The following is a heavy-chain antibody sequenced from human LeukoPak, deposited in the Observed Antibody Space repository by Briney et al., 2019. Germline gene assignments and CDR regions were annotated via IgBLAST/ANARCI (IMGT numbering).Heavy chain of an antibody. CDR3: ACRSGWEKSS. Sequence: GGSLRLSCAASGFTFSSYSMNWVRQAPGKGLEWVSDISGHGDSTYYADSVKGRFTISRDNSKNTLYLQMNSLRAEDTAVYYCACRSGWEKSSWGQGTLVTVSS. CDR2: ISGHGDST. D-gene: IGHD6-19*01. V-gene: IGHV3-23*01. J-gene: IGHJ4*02. CDR1: GFTFSSYS.